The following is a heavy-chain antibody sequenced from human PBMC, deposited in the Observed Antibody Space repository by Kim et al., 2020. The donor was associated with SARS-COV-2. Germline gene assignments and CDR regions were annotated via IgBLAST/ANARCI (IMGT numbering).Heavy chain of an antibody. D-gene: IGHD6-19*01. J-gene: IGHJ6*02. CDR1: GFTFGDYA. CDR2: ISWNSGSI. Sequence: GGSLRLSCAASGFTFGDYAMHWVRQAPGKGLEWVSGISWNSGSIGYADSVKGRFTISRDNAKNSLYLQMNSLRAEDTALYYCAKDRGAYLIAVAGSNYYYYYGMDVWGQGTTVTVSS. V-gene: IGHV3-9*01. CDR3: AKDRGAYLIAVAGSNYYYYYGMDV.